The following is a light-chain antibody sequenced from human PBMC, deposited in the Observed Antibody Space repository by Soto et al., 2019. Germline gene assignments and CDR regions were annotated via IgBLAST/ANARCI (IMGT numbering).Light chain of an antibody. CDR2: AAS. V-gene: IGKV1-8*01. CDR3: QQYYSYPRG. J-gene: IGKJ2*03. Sequence: AIRMTQSPSSFSASTGDRVTITCRASQGISSYLAWYQQKPGKAPKLLIYAASTLQSGVSSRFSGSGSGTDFTLTISCLQSEDFATYYCQQYYSYPRGFGQGTKLEIK. CDR1: QGISSY.